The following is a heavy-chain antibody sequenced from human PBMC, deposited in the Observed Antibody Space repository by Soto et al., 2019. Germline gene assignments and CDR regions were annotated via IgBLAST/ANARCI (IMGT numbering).Heavy chain of an antibody. J-gene: IGHJ3*02. V-gene: IGHV3-9*01. D-gene: IGHD3-10*01. Sequence: EVQLVESGGGLVQPGRSLRLSCAASGFTFDDYAMHWVRQAPGKGLEWVSGISWNSGSIGYADSVKGRFTISRDNAKNSLYLQMNRLRAEDTALYYGAKDTRFGENACHIWGQGTMVTVSS. CDR2: ISWNSGSI. CDR3: AKDTRFGENACHI. CDR1: GFTFDDYA.